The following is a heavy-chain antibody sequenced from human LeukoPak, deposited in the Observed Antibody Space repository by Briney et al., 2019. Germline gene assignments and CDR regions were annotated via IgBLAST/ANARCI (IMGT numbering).Heavy chain of an antibody. V-gene: IGHV4-39*01. CDR1: GGSISSSSYY. D-gene: IGHD2-2*03. J-gene: IGHJ4*02. Sequence: PSETLSLTCTVSGGSISSSSYYWGWIRQPPGKGLEWIGSIYYSGSTYYSPSLKSRVTISVDTSKNQFSLKLSSVTAADTAVYYCASQPVVDIVVVPAALDYWGQGTLVTVSS. CDR2: IYYSGST. CDR3: ASQPVVDIVVVPAALDY.